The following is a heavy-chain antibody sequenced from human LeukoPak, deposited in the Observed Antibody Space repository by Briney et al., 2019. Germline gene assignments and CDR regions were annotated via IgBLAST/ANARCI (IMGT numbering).Heavy chain of an antibody. CDR2: IKQDGSEK. D-gene: IGHD3-9*01. J-gene: IGHJ3*02. V-gene: IGHV3-7*01. CDR1: GFTFSIYW. Sequence: GGSLRLSCAASGFTFSIYWMSWVRQAPGKGLEWGANIKQDGSEKYYVDSVKGRFTISRDNAKNSLYLQMNSLRAEDTAVYYCARDSGSYYDISGVAFDIWGQGTMVTVSS. CDR3: ARDSGSYYDISGVAFDI.